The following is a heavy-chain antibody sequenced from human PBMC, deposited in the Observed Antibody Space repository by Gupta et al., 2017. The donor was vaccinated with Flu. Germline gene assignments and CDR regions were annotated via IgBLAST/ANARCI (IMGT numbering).Heavy chain of an antibody. V-gene: IGHV3-7*01. CDR3: ASSNIDGGTGCYVCYHYMDV. Sequence: VRQAPGKGLEWVANIKQDGSEKYYVDSVKGRFTISRDNAKNSVFLQMNSLRAEDTAVYYCASSNIDGGTGCYVCYHYMDVWGKGTTVTVSS. D-gene: IGHD2-2*01. J-gene: IGHJ6*03. CDR2: IKQDGSEK.